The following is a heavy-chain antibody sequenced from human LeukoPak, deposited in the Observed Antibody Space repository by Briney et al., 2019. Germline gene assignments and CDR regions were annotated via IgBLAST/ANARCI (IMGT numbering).Heavy chain of an antibody. J-gene: IGHJ4*02. CDR3: ARGWYYYDSSGYYNY. D-gene: IGHD3-22*01. Sequence: PSETLSLTCTVSGYSISSGYYWGWIRQPPGKGLEWIGSIYHSGSTYYNPSLKSRVTISVDTSKNQFSLKLSSVTAADTAVYYCARGWYYYDSSGYYNYWGQGTLVTVSS. V-gene: IGHV4-38-2*02. CDR2: IYHSGST. CDR1: GYSISSGYY.